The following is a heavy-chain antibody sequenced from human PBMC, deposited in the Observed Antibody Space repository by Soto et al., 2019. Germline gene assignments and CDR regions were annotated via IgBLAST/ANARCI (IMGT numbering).Heavy chain of an antibody. CDR1: AFSFDGYA. V-gene: IGHV3-9*01. CDR2: ISWNSGNI. J-gene: IGHJ5*02. Sequence: SLRLSCAASAFSFDGYAMNWVRQPPGKGLGWVSGISWNSGNIDYADSVKGRFTISRDNAKNSLYLQMNSLRAEDTALYYCVKASTYSSSQGWFDPWGQGTMVTVSS. D-gene: IGHD6-6*01. CDR3: VKASTYSSSQGWFDP.